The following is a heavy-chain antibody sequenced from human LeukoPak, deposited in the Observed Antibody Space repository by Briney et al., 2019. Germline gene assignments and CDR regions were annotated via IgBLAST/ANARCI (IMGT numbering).Heavy chain of an antibody. CDR3: ARDPVGYCSSTSCYL. V-gene: IGHV4-30-4*01. CDR2: IYYSGST. D-gene: IGHD2-2*01. Sequence: PSETLSLTCTVSGGSICSGDYYWSWIRQPPGKGLEWIGYIYYSGSTYYNPSLKSRVTISVDTSKNQFSLKLSSVTAADTAVYYCARDPVGYCSSTSCYLWGQGTLVTVSS. J-gene: IGHJ4*02. CDR1: GGSICSGDYY.